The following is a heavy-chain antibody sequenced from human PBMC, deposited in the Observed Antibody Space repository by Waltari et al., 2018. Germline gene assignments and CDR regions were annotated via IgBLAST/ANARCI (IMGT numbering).Heavy chain of an antibody. Sequence: EVQLLESGGGLVQPGGSLRLSCAASGLTFSSYAMSWVRQAPGKGLEWVSAISGSGGSTYYADSVKGRFTISRDNAKNSLYLQMNSLRAEDTAVYYCAKNHQYGDYDFDYWGQGTLVTVSS. CDR3: AKNHQYGDYDFDY. CDR1: GLTFSSYA. D-gene: IGHD4-17*01. V-gene: IGHV3-23*01. J-gene: IGHJ4*02. CDR2: ISGSGGST.